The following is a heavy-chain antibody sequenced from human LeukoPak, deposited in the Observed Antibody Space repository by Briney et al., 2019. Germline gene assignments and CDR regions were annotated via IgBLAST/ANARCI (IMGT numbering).Heavy chain of an antibody. Sequence: SVKVSCKASGGTFSSYAISWVRQAPGQGLEWMGGIIPIFGTANYAQKFQGRVTITADESTSTAYMELRGLRSDDTAVYYCARDYASVAGIVPYYYYGMDVWGQGTTVTVSS. CDR2: IIPIFGTA. CDR3: ARDYASVAGIVPYYYYGMDV. D-gene: IGHD6-19*01. J-gene: IGHJ6*02. V-gene: IGHV1-69*13. CDR1: GGTFSSYA.